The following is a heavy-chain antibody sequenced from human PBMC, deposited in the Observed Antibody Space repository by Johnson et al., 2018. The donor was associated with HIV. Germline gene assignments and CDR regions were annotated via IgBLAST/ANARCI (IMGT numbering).Heavy chain of an antibody. V-gene: IGHV3-30*01. J-gene: IGHJ3*02. Sequence: DSVKGRFTISRDNSKSTLILQMNSLRAEDTAVYYCARDPDIWGQGTMVTVSS. CDR3: ARDPDI.